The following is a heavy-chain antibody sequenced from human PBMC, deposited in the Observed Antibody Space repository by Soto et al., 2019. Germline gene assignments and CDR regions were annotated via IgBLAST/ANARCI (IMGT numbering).Heavy chain of an antibody. V-gene: IGHV2-5*02. Sequence: QINLKESGPTLVKPTQTLTLTCTFSGFSLSTSGVGVGWIRQPPGKVLEWLALIYWDDDKRYSPSLKSRLTITKDTSKNQVVLTMTNMDPVDTATYYCAHRGEEVCISTSCYAVKQFYGMDVWGHGTTVTVSS. D-gene: IGHD2-2*01. CDR3: AHRGEEVCISTSCYAVKQFYGMDV. CDR1: GFSLSTSGVG. J-gene: IGHJ6*02. CDR2: IYWDDDK.